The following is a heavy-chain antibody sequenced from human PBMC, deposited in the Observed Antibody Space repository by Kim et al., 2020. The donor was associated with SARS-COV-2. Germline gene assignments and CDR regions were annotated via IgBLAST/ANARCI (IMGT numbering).Heavy chain of an antibody. D-gene: IGHD2-15*01. J-gene: IGHJ6*02. CDR3: VRGSVVPNGMDV. CDR2: IPTSGNIV. V-gene: IGHV3-48*03. Sequence: GGSLRLSCSASGFTFSKYEMNWVRQAPGKGLEWVSFIPTSGNIVYYADSVKGRFTMSRDNTKNSLYLQMHSLRAEDTAIYYCVRGSVVPNGMDVWGQGTTVTVSS. CDR1: GFTFSKYE.